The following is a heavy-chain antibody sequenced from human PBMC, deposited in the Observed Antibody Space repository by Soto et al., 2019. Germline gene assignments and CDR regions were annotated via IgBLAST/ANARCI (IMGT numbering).Heavy chain of an antibody. CDR1: GGTFSSYA. V-gene: IGHV1-69*13. D-gene: IGHD2-15*01. J-gene: IGHJ4*02. Sequence: ASVKVSCKASGGTFSSYAISWVRQAPGQGLEWIGGIIPIFGTANYAQKFQGRVTITADESTSTAYMELSSLRSEDTAVYYCARGRYCSGGSCYGFLGYWGQGTLVTVSS. CDR2: IIPIFGTA. CDR3: ARGRYCSGGSCYGFLGY.